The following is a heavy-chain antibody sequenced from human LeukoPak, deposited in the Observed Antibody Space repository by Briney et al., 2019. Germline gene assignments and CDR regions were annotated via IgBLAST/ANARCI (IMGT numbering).Heavy chain of an antibody. V-gene: IGHV3-23*01. CDR1: GFTFSSYA. J-gene: IGHJ4*02. D-gene: IGHD6-19*01. CDR3: AKDKLSSGWYYFDY. CDR2: ISGSGGST. Sequence: PGGPLRLSCAASGFTFSSYAMSWVRQAPGKGLEWVSAISGSGGSTYYADSVRGRFTISRDNSKNTLYLQMNSLRAEDTAVYYCAKDKLSSGWYYFDYWGQGTLVTVSS.